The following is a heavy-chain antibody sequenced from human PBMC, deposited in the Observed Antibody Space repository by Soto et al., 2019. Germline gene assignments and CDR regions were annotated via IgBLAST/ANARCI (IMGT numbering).Heavy chain of an antibody. V-gene: IGHV1-18*01. D-gene: IGHD2-8*01. CDR2: ISTYYGNA. J-gene: IGHJ6*02. CDR1: GYTFITYG. CDR3: SRDPYHVLMVNAPNLYGMDV. Sequence: ASVKVSCKASGYTFITYGVSWVRQAPGQGLEWMGRISTYYGNANYPQSLQGRLTMTTDTSTTTAYMELRSLRSDDTAVYYCSRDPYHVLMVNAPNLYGMDVWGQGTTVTVSS.